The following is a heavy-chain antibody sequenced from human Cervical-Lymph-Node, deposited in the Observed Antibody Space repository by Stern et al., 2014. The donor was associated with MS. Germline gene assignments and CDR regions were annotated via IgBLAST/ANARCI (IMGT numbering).Heavy chain of an antibody. CDR3: TKGGESTSDS. J-gene: IGHJ4*02. D-gene: IGHD4-17*01. CDR2: ISGNSAII. V-gene: IGHV3-9*01. CDR1: GFIFDDYA. Sequence: EVQLVESGGGLVQPGRSLRLSCAASGFIFDDYAMHWVRQAPGKGLEWVSTISGNSAIIGYADSVKGRFTISRDNAKNSLYLQMDSLRAEDTAFYYCTKGGESTSDSWGQGTLVTVSS.